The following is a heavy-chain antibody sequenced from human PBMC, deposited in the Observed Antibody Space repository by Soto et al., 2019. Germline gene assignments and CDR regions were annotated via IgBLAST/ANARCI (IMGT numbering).Heavy chain of an antibody. Sequence: EVHLVESGGGLVKPGGSLRLSCAVSGFTFSSCTMNWVRQAPGKGLEWVSSISPSTSHIYYADSVKGRFTISRDNAKNSLFLQMNSMRAEDTDVYYCSGCIGGACNKNYGMDVWGQGTTVTVSS. J-gene: IGHJ6*02. V-gene: IGHV3-21*01. D-gene: IGHD2-8*02. CDR1: GFTFSSCT. CDR3: SGCIGGACNKNYGMDV. CDR2: ISPSTSHI.